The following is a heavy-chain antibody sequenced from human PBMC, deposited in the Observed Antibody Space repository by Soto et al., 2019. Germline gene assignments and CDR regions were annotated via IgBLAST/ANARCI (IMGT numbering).Heavy chain of an antibody. V-gene: IGHV3-48*02. J-gene: IGHJ4*02. CDR1: GFTFSSYT. D-gene: IGHD3-9*01. Sequence: EVQLVESGGGLVQPGGSLRLSCVVSGFTFSSYTMNWVRRAPGKGLEWVSYISSSGSAIYADSVKGRFTISRDNAKNSLYLQMNSLRDEDTAVYYCARETTTITIADYWGQGTLVTVSS. CDR2: ISSSGSAI. CDR3: ARETTTITIADY.